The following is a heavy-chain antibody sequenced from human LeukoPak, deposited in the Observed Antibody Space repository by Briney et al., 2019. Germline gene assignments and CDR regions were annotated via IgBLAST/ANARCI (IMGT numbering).Heavy chain of an antibody. Sequence: GGSLRLSCAASGFTFSDYYMSWIRQAPGKGLEWVSRINTDGSSTTYADSVKGRFTISRDNAKNTLYLQMNSLRAEDTAVYYCARGGGSSSCYLWGQGTMVTVSS. D-gene: IGHD2-2*01. V-gene: IGHV3-74*01. CDR2: INTDGSST. CDR3: ARGGGSSSCYL. J-gene: IGHJ3*01. CDR1: GFTFSDYY.